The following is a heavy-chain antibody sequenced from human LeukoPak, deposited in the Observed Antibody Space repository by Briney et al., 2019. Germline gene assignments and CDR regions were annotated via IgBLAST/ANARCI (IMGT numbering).Heavy chain of an antibody. V-gene: IGHV3-9*01. CDR2: ITWNGNSV. CDR1: GFTFDDYA. J-gene: IGHJ3*01. D-gene: IGHD1-1*01. Sequence: PGGSLRLSCAASGFTFDDYAMHWVRQAPGKGLEWVSGITWNGNSVAYADSVKGRFTISRDNAQNSLYLQMNSLRGEDTALYYCTERNNWSAFDVWGQGTTVTVSS. CDR3: TERNNWSAFDV.